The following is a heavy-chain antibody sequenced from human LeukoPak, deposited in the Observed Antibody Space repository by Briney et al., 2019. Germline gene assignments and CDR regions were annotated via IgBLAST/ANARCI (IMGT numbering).Heavy chain of an antibody. D-gene: IGHD1-7*01. CDR1: GFMFNDYA. J-gene: IGHJ4*02. CDR2: ISWNSGNM. V-gene: IGHV3-9*03. Sequence: GGSLRLSCAPSGFMFNDYALHWVRQAPGKGLEWVSSISWNSGNMYYVDSVKGRFTISRDNSKNTLYLQMGSLRAEDMAVYYCARDRRMWNWNYASAFDYWGQGTLVTVSS. CDR3: ARDRRMWNWNYASAFDY.